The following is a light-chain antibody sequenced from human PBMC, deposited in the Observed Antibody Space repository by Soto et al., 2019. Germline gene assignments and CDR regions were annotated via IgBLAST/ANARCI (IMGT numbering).Light chain of an antibody. J-gene: IGKJ1*01. Sequence: EIVLTQSPGTLSLSPGERATLSCRASQSVSSSYLAWYQQKPGQAPRLLIYGASSRATGIPDRFSGSGSGTDFTLTISRLEAEDFAVYYCQHYGNSPWTFGQGTKVEI. CDR2: GAS. CDR1: QSVSSSY. CDR3: QHYGNSPWT. V-gene: IGKV3-20*01.